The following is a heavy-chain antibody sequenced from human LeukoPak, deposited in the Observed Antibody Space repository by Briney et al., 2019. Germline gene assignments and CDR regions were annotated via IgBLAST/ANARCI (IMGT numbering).Heavy chain of an antibody. Sequence: ASVKVSRKASGYTFTGYYMHWVRQAPGQGLEWMGWINPNSGGTNYAQKFQGRVTMTRDTSISTAYMELSRLRSDDTAVYYCARGRVPWGYEIYDYWGQGTLVTVSS. CDR1: GYTFTGYY. CDR2: INPNSGGT. V-gene: IGHV1-2*02. D-gene: IGHD5-12*01. J-gene: IGHJ4*02. CDR3: ARGRVPWGYEIYDY.